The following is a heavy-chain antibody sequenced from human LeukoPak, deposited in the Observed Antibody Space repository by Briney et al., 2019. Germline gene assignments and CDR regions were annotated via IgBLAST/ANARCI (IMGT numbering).Heavy chain of an antibody. CDR1: GGSFSGYY. CDR2: INHSGST. Sequence: SETLSLTCAVYGGSFSGYYWSWIRQPPGKGLEWIGEINHSGSTNYNPSLKSRVTISVDTSKNQFSLKLSSVTAADTAVYYSARTPRGSVAGYYFDYWGQGTLVTVYS. D-gene: IGHD6-19*01. CDR3: ARTPRGSVAGYYFDY. V-gene: IGHV4-34*01. J-gene: IGHJ4*02.